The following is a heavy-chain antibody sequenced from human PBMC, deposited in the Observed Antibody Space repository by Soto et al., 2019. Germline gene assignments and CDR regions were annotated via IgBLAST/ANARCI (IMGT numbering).Heavy chain of an antibody. CDR1: GFSLSTSGVG. V-gene: IGHV2-5*02. D-gene: IGHD2-15*01. CDR2: IYWDDDK. Sequence: QITLKESGPTLVKPTQTLTLTCTFSGFSLSTSGVGVGRISQPPGKALEWLALIYWDDDKRYSPSLKSRLTITKDTSKSKVVLTMTNMDPVDTATYYCAHRPAYCSGGSCYSGFDYWGQGTLVTVSS. CDR3: AHRPAYCSGGSCYSGFDY. J-gene: IGHJ4*02.